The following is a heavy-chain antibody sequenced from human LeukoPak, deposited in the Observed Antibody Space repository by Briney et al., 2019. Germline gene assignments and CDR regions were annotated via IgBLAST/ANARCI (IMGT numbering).Heavy chain of an antibody. CDR3: ARDRDYVWGTYRALWVMDV. J-gene: IGHJ6*02. CDR2: ISTTGSYI. Sequence: GGSLRLSCAASGFTFSTYTMNWVRQTPGKGLEWVSSISTTGSYIYYADSVKGRFTISRDNAKNSLYLQMNSLRAEDTAVYYCARDRDYVWGTYRALWVMDVWGQGTTVTVSS. CDR1: GFTFSTYT. V-gene: IGHV3-21*01. D-gene: IGHD3-16*02.